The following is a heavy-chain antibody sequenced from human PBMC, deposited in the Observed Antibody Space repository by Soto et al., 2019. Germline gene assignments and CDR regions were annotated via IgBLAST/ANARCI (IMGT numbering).Heavy chain of an antibody. CDR2: INAGNGNT. Sequence: QVQLVQSGAEEKKPGASVKVSCRASGYTFTSYAIHWVRQAPGQRLEWMGWINAGNGNTKYSQKFQGRVTITRVTSASTGDLELSSLRSEDTAGYYCARGVPIFMDYWGQVTLVTASS. CDR3: ARGVPIFMDY. CDR1: GYTFTSYA. D-gene: IGHD3-10*01. J-gene: IGHJ4*02. V-gene: IGHV1-3*05.